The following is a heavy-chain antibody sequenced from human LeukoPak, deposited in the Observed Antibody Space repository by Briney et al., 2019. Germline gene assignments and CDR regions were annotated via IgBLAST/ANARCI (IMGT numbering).Heavy chain of an antibody. V-gene: IGHV3-23*01. Sequence: PGGSLRLSCAASGFTFSSYAMSWVRQAPGKGLEWVSAISGSGSSTYFADSVKGRFTISRDNSKNTLYLQMNSLRAEDTAVYYCAKDTPSGSNYFDYWGQGTLVTVSS. CDR3: AKDTPSGSNYFDY. D-gene: IGHD3-22*01. J-gene: IGHJ4*02. CDR1: GFTFSSYA. CDR2: ISGSGSST.